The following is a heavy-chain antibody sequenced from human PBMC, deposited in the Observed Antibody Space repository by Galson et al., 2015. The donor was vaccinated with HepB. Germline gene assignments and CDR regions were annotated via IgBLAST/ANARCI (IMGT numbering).Heavy chain of an antibody. D-gene: IGHD2-2*01. J-gene: IGHJ5*02. CDR2: IDPSDSYT. CDR1: GSSFTSYW. Sequence: QSGAEVKKPGESLRISCKGSGSSFTSYWISWVRQMPGKGLEWMGRIDPSDSYTNYSPSFQGHVTISADKSISTAYLQWSSLKASDTAMYYCARSGTTIVVVPAAIGWFDPWGQGTLVTVSS. CDR3: ARSGTTIVVVPAAIGWFDP. V-gene: IGHV5-10-1*01.